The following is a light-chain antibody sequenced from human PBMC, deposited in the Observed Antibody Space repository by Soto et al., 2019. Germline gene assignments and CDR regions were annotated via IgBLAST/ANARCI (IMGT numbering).Light chain of an antibody. CDR1: SSDLGGYNY. CDR2: EVS. V-gene: IGLV2-14*01. J-gene: IGLJ1*01. Sequence: QSVPTQPASVSGSPGQSITVSCTGTSSDLGGYNYVSWYQHHPGKAPKLMIYEVSNRPSGVSNRFSGSKSGNTASLTISGLQAEDEADYYCSSYTSSDTLVFGTGTKVTVL. CDR3: SSYTSSDTLV.